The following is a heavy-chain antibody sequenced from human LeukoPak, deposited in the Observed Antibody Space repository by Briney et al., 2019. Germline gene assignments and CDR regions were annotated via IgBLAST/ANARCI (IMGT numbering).Heavy chain of an antibody. Sequence: GASVKVSCKASGYTFTSYGISWVRQAPGQGLEWMGWISAYNGNTNYAQKLQGRVTMTTDTSTSTAYMELRSLRSDNTAVYYCARDDTFGGVIAFDYWGQGTLVTASS. CDR1: GYTFTSYG. V-gene: IGHV1-18*01. J-gene: IGHJ4*02. D-gene: IGHD3-16*02. CDR2: ISAYNGNT. CDR3: ARDDTFGGVIAFDY.